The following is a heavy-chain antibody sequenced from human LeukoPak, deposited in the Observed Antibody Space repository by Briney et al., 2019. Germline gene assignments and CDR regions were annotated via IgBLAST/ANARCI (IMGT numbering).Heavy chain of an antibody. CDR2: IRSKAYGGTA. D-gene: IGHD3-9*01. V-gene: IGHV3-49*03. CDR1: GFTFGDYS. Sequence: GGSLRLSCSASGFTFGDYSMSWFRQAPGKGLEWVGFIRSKAYGGTAEYAESVKGRFTISRDDSESIAYLQMDSLKAEDTAVYYCSREIRYFDWFQADYWGQGTLVTVSS. CDR3: SREIRYFDWFQADY. J-gene: IGHJ4*02.